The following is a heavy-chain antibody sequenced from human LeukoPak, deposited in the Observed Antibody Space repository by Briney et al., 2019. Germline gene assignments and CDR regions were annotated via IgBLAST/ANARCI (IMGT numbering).Heavy chain of an antibody. Sequence: GWINAGNGNTKYSQKFQGRVTITRDTSASTAYMELSSLRSEDTAVYYCARDGTSSWYGYWGQGTLVTVSS. V-gene: IGHV1-3*01. D-gene: IGHD6-13*01. CDR2: INAGNGNT. J-gene: IGHJ4*02. CDR3: ARDGTSSWYGY.